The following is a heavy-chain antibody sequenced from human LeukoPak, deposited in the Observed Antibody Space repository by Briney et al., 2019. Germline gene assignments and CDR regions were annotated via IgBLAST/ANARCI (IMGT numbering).Heavy chain of an antibody. J-gene: IGHJ4*01. D-gene: IGHD3-10*01. Sequence: GGSLRLSCAASGFTFRGYDMSWVRQAPGKGLEWIATITGNGGTTFYADSVKGRFVVSRDNAKNTLYLHMNRQRVEDTAIYYCAPRYFQDYSDYLVYCGHGAQGSVSS. V-gene: IGHV3-23*01. CDR1: GFTFRGYD. CDR3: APRYFQDYSDYLVY. CDR2: ITGNGGTT.